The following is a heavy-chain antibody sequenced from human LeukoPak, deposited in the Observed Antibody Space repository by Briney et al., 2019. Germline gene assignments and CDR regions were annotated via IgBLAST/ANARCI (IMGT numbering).Heavy chain of an antibody. CDR1: GFTFSSYS. V-gene: IGHV3-21*01. Sequence: GGSLRLSCAASGFTFSSYSMNWVRQAPGKGLQWVSSISRSSSYTYYADSVKGRFTISRDNAKNSLYLQMDSLRAEDTAVYYCARDSNVYDSSGYYNYYYYMDVWGKGTTVTVSS. J-gene: IGHJ6*03. CDR2: ISRSSSYT. CDR3: ARDSNVYDSSGYYNYYYYMDV. D-gene: IGHD3-22*01.